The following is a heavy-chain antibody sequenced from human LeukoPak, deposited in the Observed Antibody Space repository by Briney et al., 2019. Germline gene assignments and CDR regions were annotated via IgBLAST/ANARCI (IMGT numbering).Heavy chain of an antibody. CDR1: SYSINSNYY. D-gene: IGHD2-2*01. V-gene: IGHV4-38-2*02. CDR2: IYTSGST. CDR3: ARELGYCSSTSCYNWFDP. J-gene: IGHJ5*02. Sequence: TASETLSLTCSVSSYSINSNYYWGWIRQSPGKGLEWIGRIYTSGSTNYNPSLKSRVTISVDTSKNQFSLKLSSVTAADTAVYYCARELGYCSSTSCYNWFDPWGQGTLVTVSS.